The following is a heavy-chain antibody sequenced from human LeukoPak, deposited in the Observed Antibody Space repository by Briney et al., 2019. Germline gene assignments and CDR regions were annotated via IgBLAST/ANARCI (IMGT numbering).Heavy chain of an antibody. CDR1: GYSFTSYW. CDR2: IYPGDSDT. V-gene: IGHV5-51*01. Sequence: GESLKISCKGSGYSFTSYWIGWVRQMPGKGLEWMGIIYPGDSDTRYGPSFQGQVTISVDKSISTAYLHWNSLKASDTAMFYCVRLNHFGSGTGQNLDYWGQGTLVTVSS. J-gene: IGHJ4*02. CDR3: VRLNHFGSGTGQNLDY. D-gene: IGHD3-10*01.